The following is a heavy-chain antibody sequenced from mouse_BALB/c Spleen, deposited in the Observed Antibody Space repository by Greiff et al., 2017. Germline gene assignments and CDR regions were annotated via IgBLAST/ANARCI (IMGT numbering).Heavy chain of an antibody. Sequence: VHLVESGPGLVQPSQSLSITCTVSGFSLTSYGVHWVRQSPGKGLEWLGVIWSGGSTDYNAAFISRLSISKDNSKSQVFFKMNSLQANDTAIYYCARNGFINYAMDYWGQGTSVTVSS. J-gene: IGHJ4*01. D-gene: IGHD1-1*01. V-gene: IGHV2-2*02. CDR3: ARNGFINYAMDY. CDR2: IWSGGST. CDR1: GFSLTSYG.